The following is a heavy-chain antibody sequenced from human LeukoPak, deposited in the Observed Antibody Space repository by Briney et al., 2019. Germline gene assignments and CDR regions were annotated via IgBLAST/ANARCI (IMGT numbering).Heavy chain of an antibody. D-gene: IGHD5-18*01. CDR1: GYTFTGYY. Sequence: GASVKVSCKASGYTFTGYYMHWVRQAPGQGLEWMGWMNPNSGNTGYAQKFQGRVTMTRNTSISTAYMELSSLRSEDTAVYYCARRYSYGWGYAFDIWGQGTMVTVSS. V-gene: IGHV1-8*02. J-gene: IGHJ3*02. CDR2: MNPNSGNT. CDR3: ARRYSYGWGYAFDI.